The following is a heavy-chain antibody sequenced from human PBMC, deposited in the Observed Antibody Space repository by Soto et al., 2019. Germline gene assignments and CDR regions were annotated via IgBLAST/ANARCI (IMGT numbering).Heavy chain of an antibody. CDR2: IKSKTDGGTT. V-gene: IGHV3-15*07. Sequence: PGGSLRLSCAASGFTFSNAWMNWVRQAPGKGLEWVGRIKSKTDGGTTDYAAPVKGRFTISRDDSKNTLYQQMNSLKTEDTAVYYCTTDKGGYYLPDAFDIWGQGTMVTVSS. J-gene: IGHJ3*02. D-gene: IGHD3-22*01. CDR3: TTDKGGYYLPDAFDI. CDR1: GFTFSNAW.